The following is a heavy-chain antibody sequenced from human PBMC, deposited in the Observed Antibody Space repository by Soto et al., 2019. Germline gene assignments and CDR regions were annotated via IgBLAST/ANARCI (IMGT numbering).Heavy chain of an antibody. CDR1: GGSISSYY. J-gene: IGHJ3*02. CDR3: ARTGGERQHDAFDI. V-gene: IGHV4-59*01. CDR2: IYYSGST. D-gene: IGHD1-1*01. Sequence: SETLSLTCTVSGGSISSYYWSWIRQPPGKGLEWIGYIYYSGSTNYNPSLKSRVTISVDTSKNQFSLKLSSVTAADTAVYYCARTGGERQHDAFDIWGQGTTVTVSS.